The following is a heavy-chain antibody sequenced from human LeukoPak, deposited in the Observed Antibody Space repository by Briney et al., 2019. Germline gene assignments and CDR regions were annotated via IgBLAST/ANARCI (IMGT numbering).Heavy chain of an antibody. CDR3: ARALIFPNDDAFDI. CDR2: MNPNSGNT. CDR1: GYTFTSYD. V-gene: IGHV1-8*01. D-gene: IGHD2-21*01. J-gene: IGHJ3*02. Sequence: ASVKVSCKASGYTFTSYDINWVRQATGQGLEWMGWMNPNSGNTGYAQKFQGRVTMTRNTSISTAYMELSSLRPEDTAVYYCARALIFPNDDAFDIWGQGTMVTVSS.